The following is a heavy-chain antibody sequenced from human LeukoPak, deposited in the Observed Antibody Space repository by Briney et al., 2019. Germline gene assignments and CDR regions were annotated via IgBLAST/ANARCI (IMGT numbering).Heavy chain of an antibody. CDR1: GFTFSSCW. CDR2: IKQDGSEK. Sequence: PGGSLRLTCAASGFTFSSCWMSWVRQAPGKGLEWVANIKQDGSEKYYVDSVKGRFTISRDNAKNSLYLQMSSLRVEDTAVYYCAKGTLNPTEVGYFDLWGRGALVIVSS. V-gene: IGHV3-7*01. D-gene: IGHD2-15*01. CDR3: AKGTLNPTEVGYFDL. J-gene: IGHJ2*01.